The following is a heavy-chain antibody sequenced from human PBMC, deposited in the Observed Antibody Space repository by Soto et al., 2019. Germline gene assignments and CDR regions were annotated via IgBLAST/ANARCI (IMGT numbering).Heavy chain of an antibody. J-gene: IGHJ4*02. Sequence: EVQLLESGGGLVQPGGSLRLSCAASGFTFSSYAMSWVRQAPGKGLEWVSIIGVGGGDRYYPESVKGRFTISRDNSRETLYLEMNSLRDEDTAVYYCARGRFGELVWCQGTLVTVSS. CDR2: IGVGGGDR. V-gene: IGHV3-23*01. CDR1: GFTFSSYA. CDR3: ARGRFGELV. D-gene: IGHD3-10*01.